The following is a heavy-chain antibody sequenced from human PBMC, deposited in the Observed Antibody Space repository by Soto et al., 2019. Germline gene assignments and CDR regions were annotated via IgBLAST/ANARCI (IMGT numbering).Heavy chain of an antibody. CDR1: GGSISSSNW. CDR2: IYHSGST. CDR3: ARDQRVRCYWLRPGRGICSFDI. V-gene: IGHV4-4*02. D-gene: IGHD2-21*01. J-gene: IGHJ3*02. Sequence: KTSETLSLTCAVSGGSISSSNWWSWVRQPPGKGLEWIGEIYHSGSTNYNPSLKSRVTISVDKSKNQFSLKLSSVTAADTAVYYCARDQRVRCYWLRPGRGICSFDIWDQGTMLTVSS.